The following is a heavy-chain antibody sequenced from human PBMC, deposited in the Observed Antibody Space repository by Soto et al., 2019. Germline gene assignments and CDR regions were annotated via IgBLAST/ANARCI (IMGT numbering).Heavy chain of an antibody. J-gene: IGHJ4*02. CDR3: VRRVSGKFEF. Sequence: EVQLAESGGGMVQPGGSLRLPCVASRFTFSSYDMHWVRQAPGKGLEYVSSISSNGGTTYYGNSVKGRFTISRDNSKNTLYLQMGSRSTGDMAVYYGVRRVSGKFEFWDQGKRVTVSS. D-gene: IGHD3-10*01. CDR1: RFTFSSYD. CDR2: ISSNGGTT. V-gene: IGHV3-64*01.